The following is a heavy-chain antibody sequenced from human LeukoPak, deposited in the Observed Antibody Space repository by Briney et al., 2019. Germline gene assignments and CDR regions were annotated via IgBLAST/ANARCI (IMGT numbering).Heavy chain of an antibody. CDR2: ISSSSSTI. V-gene: IGHV3-48*02. CDR1: GLTFSTYS. CDR3: AREYSSSLGKALDY. Sequence: GGSLRLSCAASGLTFSTYSMNWVRQAPGKGLEWVSYISSSSSTIYYADSVKGRFTISRDNAKNSLHLQMNTLRDEDTAVYYCAREYSSSLGKALDYWGQGTLVTVSS. J-gene: IGHJ4*02. D-gene: IGHD6-6*01.